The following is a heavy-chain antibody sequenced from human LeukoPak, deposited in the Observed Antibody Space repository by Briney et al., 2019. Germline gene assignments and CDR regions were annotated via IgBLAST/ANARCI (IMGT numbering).Heavy chain of an antibody. CDR1: AFTFTEYY. J-gene: IGHJ4*02. Sequence: ASVKVSCKTSAFTFTEYYIHWVGQAPGQGLEWMGWINTNTGNPTYAQGFTGRFVFSLDTSVSTAYLQISSLKAEDTAVYYCARDPHAIAAAGSYFDYWGQGTLVTVSS. CDR3: ARDPHAIAAAGSYFDY. CDR2: INTNTGNP. D-gene: IGHD6-13*01. V-gene: IGHV7-4-1*02.